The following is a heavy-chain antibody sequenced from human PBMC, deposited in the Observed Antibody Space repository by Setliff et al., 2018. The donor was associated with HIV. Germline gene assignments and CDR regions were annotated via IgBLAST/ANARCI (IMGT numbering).Heavy chain of an antibody. J-gene: IGHJ4*02. CDR3: ARVRARYSSSWSFDY. CDR1: GGSISSSNYY. D-gene: IGHD6-13*01. V-gene: IGHV3-21*01. Sequence: ETLSLTCTVSGGSISSSNYYWGWVRLAPGRGLEWISSISVSGFNIYYADSVKGRFFVSRDDAKNSLFLQMNSLRTEDTAVYFCARVRARYSSSWSFDYWGQGTPVTVSS. CDR2: ISVSGFNI.